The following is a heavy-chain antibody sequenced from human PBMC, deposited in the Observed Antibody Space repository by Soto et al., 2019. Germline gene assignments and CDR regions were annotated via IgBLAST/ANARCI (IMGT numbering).Heavy chain of an antibody. J-gene: IGHJ4*02. CDR3: AGGGNFGY. CDR2: TSWDGSST. D-gene: IGHD2-15*01. Sequence: LRLSCAASGFTFGDYTMHWVRQAPGKGLEWVSLTSWDGSSTYYADSVKGRFAISRDNSKNSLYLQMNSLRTEDTALYYCAGGGNFGYWGQGTLVTVSS. CDR1: GFTFGDYT. V-gene: IGHV3-43*01.